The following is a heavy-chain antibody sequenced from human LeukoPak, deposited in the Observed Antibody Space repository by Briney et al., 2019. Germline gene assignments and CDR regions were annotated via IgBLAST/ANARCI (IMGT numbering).Heavy chain of an antibody. CDR1: GFTFTTYG. CDR3: ARRGPPEGSYGNWIDP. D-gene: IGHD3-10*01. J-gene: IGHJ5*02. V-gene: IGHV3-30*19. CDR2: IQNDGRNE. Sequence: GGSLRLSCVASGFTFTTYGMHWVRQSPGKGLAWVAAIQNDGRNEYYAESVKGRFTISRDKSRNTLYLQMNSLRVDDTAVYYCARRGPPEGSYGNWIDPWGQGTLVTVSS.